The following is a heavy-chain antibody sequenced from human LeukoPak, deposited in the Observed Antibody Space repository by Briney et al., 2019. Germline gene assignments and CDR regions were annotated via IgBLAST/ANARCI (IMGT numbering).Heavy chain of an antibody. J-gene: IGHJ4*02. V-gene: IGHV4-38-2*02. D-gene: IGHD6-19*01. Sequence: SETLSLTCTVSGYSISSGYYWGWIRQPPGKGLEWIGSIYHSGSTYYNPSLKSRVTISVDTSKNQFSPKLSSVTAADTAVYYCATLDGYSSGWHLFDYWGQGTLVTVSS. CDR3: ATLDGYSSGWHLFDY. CDR1: GYSISSGYY. CDR2: IYHSGST.